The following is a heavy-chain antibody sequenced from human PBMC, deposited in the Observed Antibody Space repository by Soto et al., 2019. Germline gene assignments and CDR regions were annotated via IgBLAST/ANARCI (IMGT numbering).Heavy chain of an antibody. Sequence: PGGSLRLSCAASGFSFSSYGMHWVRQAPGKGLEWVAVALHDGSNKYYAESVKGRFSISRDNTKNTLYLQMSSLRPEDTAVYYCALFNYYDISAWGQGNLVTVSS. CDR3: ALFNYYDISA. J-gene: IGHJ5*02. D-gene: IGHD3-22*01. CDR1: GFSFSSYG. V-gene: IGHV3-30*03. CDR2: ALHDGSNK.